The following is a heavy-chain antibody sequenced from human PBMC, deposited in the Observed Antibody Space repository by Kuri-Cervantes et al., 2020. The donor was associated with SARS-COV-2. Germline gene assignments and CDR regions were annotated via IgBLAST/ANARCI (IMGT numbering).Heavy chain of an antibody. J-gene: IGHJ4*02. CDR2: ISSSGSTI. Sequence: LSLTCAASGFTFSSYAMSWVRQAPGKGLEWVSYISSSGSTIYYADSVKGRFTISRDNAKNSLYLQMNSLRAEDTAVYYCAREKGGCSGGSCFYFDYWGQGTLVTVSS. D-gene: IGHD2-15*01. CDR1: GFTFSSYA. V-gene: IGHV3-11*01. CDR3: AREKGGCSGGSCFYFDY.